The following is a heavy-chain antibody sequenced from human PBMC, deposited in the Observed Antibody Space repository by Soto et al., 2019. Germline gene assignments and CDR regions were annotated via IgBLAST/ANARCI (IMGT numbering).Heavy chain of an antibody. J-gene: IGHJ5*02. D-gene: IGHD6-13*01. Sequence: GASVKVSCKASGGTFSSYAISWVLQAPGQGLEWMGGIIPIFGTANYAQKFQGRVTITADKSTSTAYMELSSLRSEDTAVYYCARDRSSSSWYEKSWFDPWGQGTLVTVSS. CDR1: GGTFSSYA. V-gene: IGHV1-69*06. CDR3: ARDRSSSSWYEKSWFDP. CDR2: IIPIFGTA.